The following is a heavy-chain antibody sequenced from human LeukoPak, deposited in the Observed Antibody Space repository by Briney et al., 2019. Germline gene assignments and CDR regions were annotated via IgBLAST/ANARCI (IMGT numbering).Heavy chain of an antibody. D-gene: IGHD5-12*01. J-gene: IGHJ4*02. CDR3: AREVSGYSGYDLDYFDY. V-gene: IGHV3-30*02. CDR1: GFTFSSYG. Sequence: QPGGSLRLSCAASGFTFSSYGMHWVRQAPGKGLEWVAFIRYDGSNKYYADSVKGRFTISRDNSKNTLYLQMNSLRAEDTAVYYCAREVSGYSGYDLDYFDYWGQGTLVTVSS. CDR2: IRYDGSNK.